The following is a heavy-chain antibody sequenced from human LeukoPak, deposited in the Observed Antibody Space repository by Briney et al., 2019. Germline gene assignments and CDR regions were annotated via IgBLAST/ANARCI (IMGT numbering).Heavy chain of an antibody. Sequence: PSETLSLTCTVSGDSVSSSTYYWGWIRQPPGKGLEWIGSMSYSGSTHYNPSLKSRVTISVDTSKNQFSLKLSSVTAADTAVYYCAGGYCSSTSCYTRYYYYYGMDVWGQGTTVTVSS. CDR1: GDSVSSSTYY. J-gene: IGHJ6*02. CDR3: AGGYCSSTSCYTRYYYYYGMDV. V-gene: IGHV4-39*01. CDR2: MSYSGST. D-gene: IGHD2-2*02.